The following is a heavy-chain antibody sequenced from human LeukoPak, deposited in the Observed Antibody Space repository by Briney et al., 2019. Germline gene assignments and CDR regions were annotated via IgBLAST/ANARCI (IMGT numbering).Heavy chain of an antibody. Sequence: SVKVSCKASGGTFSSYAISWVRQAPGQGLEWMGRIIPIFGTANYAQKFQGRVTITTDESTSTAYMELSSLRSEDTAMYYCAADTAMVTTEVDYWGQGTLVTVSS. CDR1: GGTFSSYA. J-gene: IGHJ4*02. CDR2: IIPIFGTA. CDR3: AADTAMVTTEVDY. V-gene: IGHV1-69*05. D-gene: IGHD5-18*01.